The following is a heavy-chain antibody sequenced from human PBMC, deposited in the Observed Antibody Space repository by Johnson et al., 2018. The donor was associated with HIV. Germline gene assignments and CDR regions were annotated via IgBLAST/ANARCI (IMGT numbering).Heavy chain of an antibody. D-gene: IGHD1-26*01. V-gene: IGHV3-9*03. J-gene: IGHJ3*02. CDR2: ISWNSGTI. CDR3: ARGWELLTPAFDI. Sequence: VLLVESGGGLVQPGRSLRLSCAASGFTFDDYAMHWVRQAPGKGLEWISGISWNSGTIGYANSVKGRFTISRDNSRNTLYLQMGSLRAEDMAVYYCARGWELLTPAFDIWGQGTMVTVSS. CDR1: GFTFDDYA.